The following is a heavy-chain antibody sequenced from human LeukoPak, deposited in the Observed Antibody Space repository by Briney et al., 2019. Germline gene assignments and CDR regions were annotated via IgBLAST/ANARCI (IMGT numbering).Heavy chain of an antibody. V-gene: IGHV3-30-3*01. CDR1: GFTFTIHA. Sequence: PGRSLRLSCAASGFTFTIHAVHWVRQAPGKGLEWVAVTDGTNKFYSDSVRGRFTISGDTFKNTIYLQMNSLRPEDTAMYYCAKDLIAGPPDYFDYWGQGTLVSVSS. CDR2: TDGTNK. CDR3: AKDLIAGPPDYFDY. D-gene: IGHD2-21*01. J-gene: IGHJ4*02.